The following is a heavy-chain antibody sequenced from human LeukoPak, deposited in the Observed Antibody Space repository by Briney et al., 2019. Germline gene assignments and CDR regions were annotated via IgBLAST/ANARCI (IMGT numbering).Heavy chain of an antibody. Sequence: SETLSLTCTVSGGSISSSSYYWGWIRQPPGKGLEWIGSIYYSGSTYYNPSLKSRITISVDTSKNQFSLKLSSVTAADTAVYYCASLTKGDYDFWSGPHSWDVWGKGTTVTVSS. J-gene: IGHJ6*04. CDR1: GGSISSSSYY. CDR3: ASLTKGDYDFWSGPHSWDV. CDR2: IYYSGST. V-gene: IGHV4-39*01. D-gene: IGHD3-3*01.